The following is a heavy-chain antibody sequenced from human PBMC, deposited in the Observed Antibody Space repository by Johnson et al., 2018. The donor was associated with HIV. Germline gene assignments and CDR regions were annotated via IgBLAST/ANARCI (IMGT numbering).Heavy chain of an antibody. D-gene: IGHD2-2*01. Sequence: QVQLVESGGGVVQPGRSLRLSCAASGFTFSSYAMHWVRQAPGKGLEWVAVISYDGSNKYYADSVKGRFTISRDNSKNTRYLQMNSLRAEDTAVYYCARDLEDIVVVPAAIGAFDIWGQGTMVTVSS. CDR1: GFTFSSYA. CDR3: ARDLEDIVVVPAAIGAFDI. CDR2: ISYDGSNK. V-gene: IGHV3-30*04. J-gene: IGHJ3*02.